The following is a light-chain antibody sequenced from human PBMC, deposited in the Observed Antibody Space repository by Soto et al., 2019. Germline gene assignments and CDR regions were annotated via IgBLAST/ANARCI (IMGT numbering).Light chain of an antibody. CDR3: QQYKNWPKT. CDR2: AGS. Sequence: EIVMTQSPVTLSVSPGERVSLSCRGSQSVDSYLAWHQQKPGQAPRLLIYAGSTRATGIPGRFSGSGSGTEFTLTISSLQSEDFAVYYCQQYKNWPKTFGKGTKVEIK. J-gene: IGKJ1*01. CDR1: QSVDSY. V-gene: IGKV3-15*01.